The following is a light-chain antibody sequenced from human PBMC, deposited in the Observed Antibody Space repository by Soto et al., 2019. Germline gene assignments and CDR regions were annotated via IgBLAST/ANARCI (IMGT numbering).Light chain of an antibody. J-gene: IGLJ2*01. CDR1: SSDVGGYNY. CDR3: SSYTSSSTLEGVV. Sequence: QSALTQPASVSGSPGQSITISCTGTSSDVGGYNYVSWYQQYPGKAPKLMIYDVRNRPSGVSNRFSGSKSGKTASLTISGLQAEDEADYYCSSYTSSSTLEGVVFGGGTKLTVL. CDR2: DVR. V-gene: IGLV2-14*01.